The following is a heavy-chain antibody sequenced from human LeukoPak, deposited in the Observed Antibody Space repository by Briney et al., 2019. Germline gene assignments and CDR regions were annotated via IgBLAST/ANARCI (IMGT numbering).Heavy chain of an antibody. V-gene: IGHV4-4*02. Sequence: SETLSLTCAVSGGSISSSKWWSWVRQPPGKGLEWIGEIYHDGSTNYNPSLKSRVTISVDKSKNQFSLKLNSVTAADTAVYYCASKLFTLRYFDYWGQGTLVTVSS. J-gene: IGHJ4*02. CDR1: GGSISSSKW. CDR3: ASKLFTLRYFDY. CDR2: IYHDGST. D-gene: IGHD3-9*01.